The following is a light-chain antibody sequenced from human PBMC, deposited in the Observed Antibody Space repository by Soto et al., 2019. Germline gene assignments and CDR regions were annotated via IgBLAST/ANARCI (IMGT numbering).Light chain of an antibody. CDR2: DAS. J-gene: IGKJ3*01. V-gene: IGKV1-33*01. CDR3: QQYDNLPFT. Sequence: DIQMTQSPSSLSASVGDRVTITCQASQDISNYLNWYQQKPGKAPKLLIYDASNLETGVPSRFSGSGFGTDFTFTISSLQPEYIATYYCQQYDNLPFTFGPGTKVDIK. CDR1: QDISNY.